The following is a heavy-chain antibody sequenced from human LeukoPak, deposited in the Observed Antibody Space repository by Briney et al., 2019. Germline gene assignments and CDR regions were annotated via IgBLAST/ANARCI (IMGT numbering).Heavy chain of an antibody. CDR3: ARDGQGSGSFRHYYYGMDV. CDR2: IFYSGNT. V-gene: IGHV4-59*11. D-gene: IGHD3-10*01. CDR1: GDSISNHY. Sequence: SETRSLTCTVSGDSISNHYWSWIRQPQGKGLVWIEYIFYSGNTHYNPSLKSRVTISVDTSKNQFSLKLSSVTAADTAVYYCARDGQGSGSFRHYYYGMDVWGQGTTVTVSS. J-gene: IGHJ6*02.